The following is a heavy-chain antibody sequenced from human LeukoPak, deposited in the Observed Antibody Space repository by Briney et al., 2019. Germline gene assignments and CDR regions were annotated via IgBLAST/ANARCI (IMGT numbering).Heavy chain of an antibody. D-gene: IGHD3-10*01. CDR2: ISYDGSNK. CDR1: GFTFSSYA. Sequence: PGRSLRLSCAASGFTFSSYAMHWVRQAPGKGLEWVAVISYDGSNKYYADSVKGRFTISRDNSKNTLYLQMNSLRAEDTAVYYCARENTNPYYYGSGSYKGAYGMDVWGQGTTVTVSS. CDR3: ARENTNPYYYGSGSYKGAYGMDV. V-gene: IGHV3-30-3*01. J-gene: IGHJ6*02.